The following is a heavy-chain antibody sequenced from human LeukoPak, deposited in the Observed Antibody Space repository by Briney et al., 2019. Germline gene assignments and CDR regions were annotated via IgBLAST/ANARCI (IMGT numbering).Heavy chain of an antibody. CDR1: GYTFTGYY. V-gene: IGHV1-2*02. J-gene: IGHJ3*02. D-gene: IGHD1-26*01. Sequence: ASVKVSCKASGYTFTGYYMHWVRQAPGQGLEWMGWINPNSGGTKYAQKFQGRVTMTRDTSMSTGCMELSRLSSDDTAVFYCARAREDAFDIWGQGTMVTVSS. CDR2: INPNSGGT. CDR3: ARAREDAFDI.